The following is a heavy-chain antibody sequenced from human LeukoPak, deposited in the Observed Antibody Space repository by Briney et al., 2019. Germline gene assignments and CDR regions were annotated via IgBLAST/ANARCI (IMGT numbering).Heavy chain of an antibody. CDR2: TSVYNGNT. Sequence: ASVKVSCKASGYTFTSYGISWVRQAPGQGLEWMGWTSVYNGNTNYAQKLQGRVTMTTDTSTSTAYMELRSLRSEDTAVYYCARDNSVGDNAWWFDPWGQGTLVTVSS. CDR3: ARDNSVGDNAWWFDP. CDR1: GYTFTSYG. J-gene: IGHJ5*02. V-gene: IGHV1-18*01. D-gene: IGHD1-26*01.